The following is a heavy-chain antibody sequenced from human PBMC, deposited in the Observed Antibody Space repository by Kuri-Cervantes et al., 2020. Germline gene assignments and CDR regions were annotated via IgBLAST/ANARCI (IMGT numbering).Heavy chain of an antibody. J-gene: IGHJ6*02. CDR3: AKARYCSGGSCYSPMDV. D-gene: IGHD2-15*01. CDR1: GFTFSSYW. V-gene: IGHV3-7*01. Sequence: GGSLRLSCAASGFTFSSYWMSWVRQAPGKGLEWVANIKQDGSEKYYVDSVKGRFTISRDNSKNTLYLQMNSLRAEDTAVYYCAKARYCSGGSCYSPMDVWGQGTTVTVSS. CDR2: IKQDGSEK.